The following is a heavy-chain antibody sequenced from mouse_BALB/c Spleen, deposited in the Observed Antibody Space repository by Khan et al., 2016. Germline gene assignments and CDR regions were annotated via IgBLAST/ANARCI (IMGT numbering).Heavy chain of an antibody. D-gene: IGHD1-2*01. Sequence: QVQLQQSGTELPRPGASVKLSCKASGYTFTDYYLHWVMQRTGQGLEWIGEIFPGSGSTYYNEKFKGKASLTADISSSTAYMHLSSLTSEDSAVYFCARSYYGYFAMDYWGHGASVTVSS. CDR1: GYTFTDYY. CDR2: IFPGSGST. J-gene: IGHJ4*01. V-gene: IGHV1-77*01. CDR3: ARSYYGYFAMDY.